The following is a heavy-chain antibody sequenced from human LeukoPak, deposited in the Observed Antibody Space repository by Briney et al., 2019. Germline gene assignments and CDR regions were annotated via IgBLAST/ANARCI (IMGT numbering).Heavy chain of an antibody. Sequence: SETLSLTCTVSGGSISTSSYYWGWVRQPPGKGLEWIGNIFYSGSTYYSPSLKSRVTISLDTSRNQFSLKLNSVTAADTAVYYCARESGSYLWRSWLNPWGQGTLVTVSS. CDR1: GGSISTSSYY. CDR3: ARESGSYLWRSWLNP. V-gene: IGHV4-39*07. D-gene: IGHD3-16*01. CDR2: IFYSGST. J-gene: IGHJ5*02.